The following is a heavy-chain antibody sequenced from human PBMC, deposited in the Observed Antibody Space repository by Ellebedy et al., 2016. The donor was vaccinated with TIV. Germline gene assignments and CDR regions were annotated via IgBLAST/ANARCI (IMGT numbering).Heavy chain of an antibody. CDR3: AREKPASCYFDY. Sequence: ASVKVSXXTSGYTFTSYDINWVRQATGQGLEWMGWMNPNSGNTGYAQKFQGRVTMTSNTSTSTAYMELSSLRSEDSAVYYCAREKPASCYFDYWGQGSLVTVSS. J-gene: IGHJ4*02. CDR2: MNPNSGNT. CDR1: GYTFTSYD. D-gene: IGHD1-14*01. V-gene: IGHV1-8*01.